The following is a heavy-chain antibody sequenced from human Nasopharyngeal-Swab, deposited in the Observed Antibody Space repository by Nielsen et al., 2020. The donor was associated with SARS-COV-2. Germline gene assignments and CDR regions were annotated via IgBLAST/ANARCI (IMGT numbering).Heavy chain of an antibody. CDR1: GFTFSSYG. CDR2: ISYDGSHK. V-gene: IGHV3-30*18. J-gene: IGHJ6*04. D-gene: IGHD3/OR15-3a*01. CDR3: AKGDVDDYYYYGMDV. Sequence: GESLKISCAASGFTFSSYGMHWVRQTPGKGLEWVALISYDGSHKYYADSVKGRFTISRDNAKNSLYLQMNSLRAEDTALYYCAKGDVDDYYYYGMDVWGKGTTVTVSS.